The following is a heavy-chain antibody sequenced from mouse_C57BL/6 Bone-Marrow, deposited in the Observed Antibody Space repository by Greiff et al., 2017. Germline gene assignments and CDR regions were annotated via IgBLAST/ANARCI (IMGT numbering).Heavy chain of an antibody. D-gene: IGHD2-3*01. V-gene: IGHV14-4*01. J-gene: IGHJ2*01. CDR2: IDPEIGDT. Sequence: VQLQQSGAELVRPGASVKLSCTASGFNIKDDYIHWVKQRPEQGLEWIGWIDPEIGDTEYDSKFKGKATITSATSSNTAYLQLSSLSSEDTSVYYCASFDGNYFDFWGQGTPLTVAS. CDR3: ASFDGNYFDF. CDR1: GFNIKDDY.